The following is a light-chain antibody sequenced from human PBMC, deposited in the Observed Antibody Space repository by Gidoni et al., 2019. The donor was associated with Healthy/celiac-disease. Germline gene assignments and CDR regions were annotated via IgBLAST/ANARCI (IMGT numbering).Light chain of an antibody. Sequence: EIVLTKSPATLSLSPGERATLSCRASQSVRSYLAWYQQKPGQAPRLLIYDASNRATGIPARFSGSGSGTDFTLTISSLEPEDFAVYYCQQRSNWPPITFXQXTRLEIK. CDR2: DAS. CDR3: QQRSNWPPIT. V-gene: IGKV3-11*01. CDR1: QSVRSY. J-gene: IGKJ5*01.